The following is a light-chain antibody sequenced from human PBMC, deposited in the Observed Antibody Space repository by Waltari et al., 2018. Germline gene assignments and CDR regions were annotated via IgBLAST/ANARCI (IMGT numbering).Light chain of an antibody. V-gene: IGLV2-14*01. Sequence: QSALTQPASVSGSPGQSITISCTGTSTDVGGYNYVSWYQQHPGKAPTLMIYEFSNRPSGFSNRFSGSKSGNTASLTISGLQAEDEADYYCSSYTSSSTVVFGGGTKLTVL. CDR1: STDVGGYNY. CDR3: SSYTSSSTVV. J-gene: IGLJ2*01. CDR2: EFS.